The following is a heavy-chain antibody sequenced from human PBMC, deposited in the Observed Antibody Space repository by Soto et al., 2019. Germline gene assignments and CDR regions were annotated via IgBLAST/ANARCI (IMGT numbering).Heavy chain of an antibody. CDR3: ARWSPAYGSFDY. D-gene: IGHD3-10*01. CDR2: IIPIFGTA. CDR1: GGTFSSYA. Sequence: ASVKVSCKASGGTFSSYAISWVRQAPGQGLEWMGGIIPIFGTANYAQKFQGRVTITADESTSTAYMELSSLRSEDTAVYYCARWSPAYGSFDYWGQGTLVTVSS. V-gene: IGHV1-69*13. J-gene: IGHJ4*02.